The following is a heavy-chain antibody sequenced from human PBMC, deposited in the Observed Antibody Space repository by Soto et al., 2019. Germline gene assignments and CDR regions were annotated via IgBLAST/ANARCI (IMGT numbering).Heavy chain of an antibody. Sequence: ASVKVSCKASGYTFTSYGISWVRQAPGQGLEWMGWISAYNGNTNYAQKLQGRVTMTTDTSTSTAYMELRSLRSDDTAVYYCARDQAYCGGDCSPDFDYWGQGTLVTVSS. V-gene: IGHV1-18*01. CDR1: GYTFTSYG. J-gene: IGHJ4*02. CDR2: ISAYNGNT. CDR3: ARDQAYCGGDCSPDFDY. D-gene: IGHD2-21*02.